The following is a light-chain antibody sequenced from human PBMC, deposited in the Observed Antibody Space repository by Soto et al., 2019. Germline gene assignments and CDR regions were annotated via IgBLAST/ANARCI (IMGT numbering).Light chain of an antibody. CDR1: QNVNSNF. CDR2: GVS. CDR3: QNHGTT. V-gene: IGKV3-20*01. Sequence: EIVLTQSPGTLSLSPGERATLSCRASQNVNSNFFAWYQQKAGQAPRLLIYGVSSRATGIPARFSGSGSGTDFTLTISSLEPEDSAVYYCQNHGTTFGQGTKVDIK. J-gene: IGKJ1*01.